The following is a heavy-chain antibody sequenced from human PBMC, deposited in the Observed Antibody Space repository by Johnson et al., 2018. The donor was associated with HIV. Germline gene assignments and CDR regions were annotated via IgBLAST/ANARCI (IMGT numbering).Heavy chain of an antibody. V-gene: IGHV3-11*04. J-gene: IGHJ3*02. CDR3: ARGKWGVGGNAFDI. Sequence: QVQLVESGGGLVKPGGSLRLSCTASGFTFSDFYMSWIRQAPGKGLEWLSYISSGGGSIYYADSVKGRFTISRDNAKNSLFLQMNSLRAEDTAVYYCARGKWGVGGNAFDIWGQGTMVTVSS. CDR2: ISSGGGSI. D-gene: IGHD1-26*01. CDR1: GFTFSDFY.